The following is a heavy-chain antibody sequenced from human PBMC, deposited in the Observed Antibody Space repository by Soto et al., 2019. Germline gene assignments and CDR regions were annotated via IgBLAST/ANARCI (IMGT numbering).Heavy chain of an antibody. V-gene: IGHV1-18*04. CDR3: VRAKSRSPHYYEPHAFDL. CDR2: ISVYNGNT. Sequence: ASVKASSKAPGSPFTTYVISGVRQAPEQGLEWLGWISVYNGNTKYAKKFQGRVTMTTDTSTNTAYMYLRSLRFDTTAVYYCVRAKSRSPHYYEPHAFDLWGQGTMVTVSS. CDR1: GSPFTTYV. J-gene: IGHJ3*01. D-gene: IGHD3-22*01.